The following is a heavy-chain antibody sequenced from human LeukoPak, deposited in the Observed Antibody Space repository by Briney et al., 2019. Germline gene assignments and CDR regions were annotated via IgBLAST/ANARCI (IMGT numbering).Heavy chain of an antibody. CDR1: GFTVSSNY. D-gene: IGHD6-13*01. V-gene: IGHV3-53*01. CDR3: AKEGPYSSSWYDIAPYYFDY. J-gene: IGHJ4*02. CDR2: IYSGGST. Sequence: GGSLRLSCAASGFTVSSNYMSWVRQAPGKGLEWVSVIYSGGSTYYADSVKGRFTISRDNSKNTLYLQMNSLRAEDTAVYYCAKEGPYSSSWYDIAPYYFDYWGQGTLVTVSS.